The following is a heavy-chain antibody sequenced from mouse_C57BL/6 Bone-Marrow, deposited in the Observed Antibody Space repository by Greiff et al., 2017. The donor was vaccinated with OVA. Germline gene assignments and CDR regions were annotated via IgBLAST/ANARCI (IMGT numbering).Heavy chain of an antibody. J-gene: IGHJ1*03. V-gene: IGHV1-74*01. CDR1: GYTFTSYW. Sequence: VQLQQSGAELVKPGASVKVSCKASGYTFTSYWMHWVKQRPGQGLEWIGRIHPSDSDTNSNQKFKGKATLNVDKSSSTSYKQLSSRTSEYAAVYYFAIVKRDWYFDVWGTGPTVTVSS. CDR3: AIVKRDWYFDV. CDR2: IHPSDSDT.